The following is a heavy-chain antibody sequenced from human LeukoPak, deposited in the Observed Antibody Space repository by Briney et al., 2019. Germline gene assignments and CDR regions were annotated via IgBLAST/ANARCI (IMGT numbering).Heavy chain of an antibody. CDR3: ARERAAAGTVFSDAFDI. D-gene: IGHD6-13*01. Sequence: ASVNVSCKASGYTFTGYYMHWVRQAPGQGLEWMGWINPNSGGTNYAQKFQGRVTMTRDTSISTAYMELSRLRSDDTAVYYCARERAAAGTVFSDAFDIWGQGTMVTVSS. J-gene: IGHJ3*02. V-gene: IGHV1-2*02. CDR2: INPNSGGT. CDR1: GYTFTGYY.